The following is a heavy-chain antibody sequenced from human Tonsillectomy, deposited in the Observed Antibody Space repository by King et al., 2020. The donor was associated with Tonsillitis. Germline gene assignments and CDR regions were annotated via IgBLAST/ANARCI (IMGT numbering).Heavy chain of an antibody. D-gene: IGHD2-2*02. CDR2: IYYSGST. V-gene: IGHV4-39*01. CDR1: GGSISSSSYY. CDR3: ACPRPLLYRYYFDY. Sequence: QLQESGPGLVKPSETLSLTCTVSGGSISSSSYYWGGIRQPPGKGLEWIGSIYYSGSTYYNPSLKSGVTISVDTSKNQLSLKLSSVTVADTAVYYCACPRPLLYRYYFDYWGQGTLVTVSS. J-gene: IGHJ4*02.